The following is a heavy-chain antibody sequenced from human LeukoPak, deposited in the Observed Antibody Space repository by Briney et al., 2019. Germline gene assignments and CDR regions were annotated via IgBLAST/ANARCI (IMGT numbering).Heavy chain of an antibody. CDR2: IYYSGST. CDR3: AREVAMVRGVWFDY. J-gene: IGHJ4*02. Sequence: PSETLSLTCTVSGGSISSYYWSWIRQPPGKGLEWIGYIYYSGSTNYNPSLKSRVTISVDTSKNQFSLKLSSVTAADTAVYYCAREVAMVRGVWFDYWGQGTLVTVSS. CDR1: GGSISSYY. V-gene: IGHV4-59*01. D-gene: IGHD3-10*01.